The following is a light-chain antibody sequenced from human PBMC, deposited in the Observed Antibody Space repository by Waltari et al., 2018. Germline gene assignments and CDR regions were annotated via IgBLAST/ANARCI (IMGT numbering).Light chain of an antibody. J-gene: IGLJ2*01. Sequence: QSVLTQPPSLSAAPGQKVTISCSVSSSNIGYIFVSWYQQFPGPAPKLPIHENNKRTPGIPDRFSGSKSGTSGTLVITGVQTGDEADYYCGSWDSSLSLVFGGGTKLSVL. CDR1: SSNIGYIF. CDR2: ENN. V-gene: IGLV1-51*02. CDR3: GSWDSSLSLV.